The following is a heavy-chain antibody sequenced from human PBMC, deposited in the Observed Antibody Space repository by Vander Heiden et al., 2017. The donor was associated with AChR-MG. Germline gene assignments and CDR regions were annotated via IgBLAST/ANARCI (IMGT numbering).Heavy chain of an antibody. D-gene: IGHD2-21*01. Sequence: QVHLVQSGAEVKKPGASVKVSCEVSGYTFTNYHMHWVRQAPGQGLEWMGWINPFSGDTKYPQKFQGRVTMTSDTSIRTAYMELRSLRSDDTAVYYCASFGDSRSYWGQGTLVTVSS. CDR2: INPFSGDT. CDR3: ASFGDSRSY. J-gene: IGHJ4*02. V-gene: IGHV1-2*02. CDR1: GYTFTNYH.